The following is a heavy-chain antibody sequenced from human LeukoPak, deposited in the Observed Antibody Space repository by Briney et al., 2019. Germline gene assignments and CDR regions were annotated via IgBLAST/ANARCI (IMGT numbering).Heavy chain of an antibody. V-gene: IGHV3-11*04. CDR1: GFTFSDYY. CDR3: ARDLRYYDSSGYYPLGY. CDR2: ISSSGSTI. D-gene: IGHD3-22*01. Sequence: GGSLRLSCAASGFTFSDYYMSWIRQAPGKGLEWVSYISSSGSTIYYADSVKGRFTISRDNAKNSLYLQMNSLRAEDTAVYYCARDLRYYDSSGYYPLGYWGQGTLVTASS. J-gene: IGHJ4*02.